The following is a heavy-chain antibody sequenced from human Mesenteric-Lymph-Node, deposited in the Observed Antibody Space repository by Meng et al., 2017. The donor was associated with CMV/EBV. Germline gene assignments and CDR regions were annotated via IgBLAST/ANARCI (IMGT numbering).Heavy chain of an antibody. V-gene: IGHV3-11*01. CDR2: ISSSCYTT. D-gene: IGHD3-10*01. Sequence: GESLKISCAASGFTFSDYYMSWVRPAPGKGLEWASHISSSCYTTDYADSVKGRFTISRDNAKNSLYLLMNSLRAEDTGVYYCARVVEYDYHGLDVWGQGTTVTVSS. CDR3: ARVVEYDYHGLDV. CDR1: GFTFSDYY. J-gene: IGHJ6*02.